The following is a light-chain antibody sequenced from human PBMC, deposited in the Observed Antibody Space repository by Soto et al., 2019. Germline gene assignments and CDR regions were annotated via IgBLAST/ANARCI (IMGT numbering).Light chain of an antibody. Sequence: EIVLTQYPGTLSLSPGARASLSCKASQRVSSNSLAWYQQKPGQPPRLLISGAFSSATGIPDRVSGSGSETDVTLTISRLEPEDFAVYYCHQYATPSYTFVQGTKLGI. J-gene: IGKJ2*01. V-gene: IGKV3-20*01. CDR1: QRVSSNS. CDR3: HQYATPSYT. CDR2: GAF.